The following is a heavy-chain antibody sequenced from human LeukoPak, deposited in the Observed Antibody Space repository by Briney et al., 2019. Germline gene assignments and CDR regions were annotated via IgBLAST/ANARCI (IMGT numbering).Heavy chain of an antibody. V-gene: IGHV1-18*01. CDR1: GCTFTSYG. J-gene: IGHJ4*02. D-gene: IGHD4-17*01. Sequence: GASVKVSCKASGCTFTSYGISWVRQAPGQGLEWMGWISAYNGNTNYAQKLQGRVTMTTDTSTGTAYMELRSLRSDDTAVYYCARDRATTVTTWAEIDYWGQGTLVTVSS. CDR3: ARDRATTVTTWAEIDY. CDR2: ISAYNGNT.